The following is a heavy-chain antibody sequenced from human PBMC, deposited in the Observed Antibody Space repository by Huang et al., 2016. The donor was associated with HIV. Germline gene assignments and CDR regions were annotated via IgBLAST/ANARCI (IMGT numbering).Heavy chain of an antibody. Sequence: EVQLVESGGGLAQPGGSMRLSCVASGYTFSTDSMSRVRQAPGKGREVFSYISKPSVATSDAESVKGRFTVSIDTVKNSLYLQMNRLSVEDTAMYYCVRDSSSGLQLRYWGQGALVIVS. CDR2: ISKPSVAT. V-gene: IGHV3-48*01. CDR1: GYTFSTDS. CDR3: VRDSSSGLQLRY. D-gene: IGHD3-22*01. J-gene: IGHJ4*02.